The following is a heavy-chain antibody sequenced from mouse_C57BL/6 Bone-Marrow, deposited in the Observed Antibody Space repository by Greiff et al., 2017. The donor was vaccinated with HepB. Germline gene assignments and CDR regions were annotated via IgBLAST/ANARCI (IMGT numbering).Heavy chain of an antibody. CDR3: ASQVVATPFAY. Sequence: EVHLVESGGGLVKPGGSLKLSCAASGFTFSSYAMSWVRQTPEKRLEWVATISDGGSYTYYPDNVKGRFTISRDNAKNNLYLQMSHLKSEDTAMYYWASQVVATPFAYWGQGTLVTVSA. J-gene: IGHJ3*01. D-gene: IGHD1-1*01. V-gene: IGHV5-4*01. CDR1: GFTFSSYA. CDR2: ISDGGSYT.